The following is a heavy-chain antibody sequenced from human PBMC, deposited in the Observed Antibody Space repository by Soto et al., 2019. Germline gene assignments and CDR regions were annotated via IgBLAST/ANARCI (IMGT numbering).Heavy chain of an antibody. V-gene: IGHV4-34*01. Sequence: SETMSLTCAVEGGCFSGYYWSWIRQPPGKGLEWIGEINHSGSTNYNPSLKSRVTISVDTSKNQFSLKLSSVTAADTAVYYCARVPTYYYDSSGYYWGQGTLVTVSS. CDR1: GGCFSGYY. D-gene: IGHD3-22*01. J-gene: IGHJ4*02. CDR2: INHSGST. CDR3: ARVPTYYYDSSGYY.